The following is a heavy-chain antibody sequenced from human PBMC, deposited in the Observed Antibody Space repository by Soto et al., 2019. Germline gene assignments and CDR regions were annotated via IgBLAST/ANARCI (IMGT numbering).Heavy chain of an antibody. CDR1: GFSLTTSGVG. Sequence: QITLNESGPTVVRPTETLTLTCRFSGFSLTTSGVGVGWIRQSPVKAPEWLALIYWDDDKRYSASLKIRLTITKDTSKNQLVFTVSDLDPTDTATYYCAHRVLRTVFGLVTTPAINFDFWGQGPPVAVSS. J-gene: IGHJ4*02. D-gene: IGHD3-3*01. V-gene: IGHV2-5*02. CDR2: IYWDDDK. CDR3: AHRVLRTVFGLVTTPAINFDF.